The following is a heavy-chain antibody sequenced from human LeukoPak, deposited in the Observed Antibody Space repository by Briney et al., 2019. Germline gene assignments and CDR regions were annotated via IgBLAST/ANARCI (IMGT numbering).Heavy chain of an antibody. CDR3: ARQPSSQNFDY. D-gene: IGHD6-13*01. Sequence: SETLSLTCAVYGGSFSGYYWSWIRQPPGKGLEWIGEINHSGSTNYNPSLKSRVTISVDTSKNQFSLKLSSVTAADTAVYYCARQPSSQNFDYWGQGALVTVSS. CDR2: INHSGST. J-gene: IGHJ4*02. CDR1: GGSFSGYY. V-gene: IGHV4-34*01.